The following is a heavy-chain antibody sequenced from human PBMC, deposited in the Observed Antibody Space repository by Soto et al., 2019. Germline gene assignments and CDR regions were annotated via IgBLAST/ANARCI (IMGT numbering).Heavy chain of an antibody. Sequence: SETLSLTCTVSGGSISSGGYYWSWIRQHPVKGLEWIGYIYYSGSTYYNPSLKSRVSISIDTSKNQFSLNLRSVTAADTAVYYCARLGDSYGSSGYCQTFDYWGQGTLVTVSS. CDR1: GGSISSGGYY. CDR3: ARLGDSYGSSGYCQTFDY. J-gene: IGHJ4*02. D-gene: IGHD3-22*01. CDR2: IYYSGST. V-gene: IGHV4-31*03.